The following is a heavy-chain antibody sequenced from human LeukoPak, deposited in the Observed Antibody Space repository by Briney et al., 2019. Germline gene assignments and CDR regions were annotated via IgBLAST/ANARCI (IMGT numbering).Heavy chain of an antibody. D-gene: IGHD6-19*01. Sequence: GGSLRLSCAASGFTLSSYAMSWVRQAPGKGLEWVSAISGSGGSTYYADSVKGRFTISRDNSKNTLYLQMNSLRAEDTAVYYCAKFNGGYYSSGPRPHFDYWGQGTLVTVSS. CDR3: AKFNGGYYSSGPRPHFDY. V-gene: IGHV3-23*01. J-gene: IGHJ4*02. CDR1: GFTLSSYA. CDR2: ISGSGGST.